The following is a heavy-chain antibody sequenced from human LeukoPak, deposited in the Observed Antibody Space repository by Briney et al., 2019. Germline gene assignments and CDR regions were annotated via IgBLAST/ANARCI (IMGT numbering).Heavy chain of an antibody. Sequence: PGGSLRLSCAASGFILSDQYVDWVRQAPGKGLEWVGRTRNKANGYTTEYAASVKGRFTISRDDSKNSLYLQMNSLKTEDTAVYYCARYYYDTSGYYYTDYWGQGTLVTVSS. CDR3: ARYYYDTSGYYYTDY. D-gene: IGHD3-22*01. CDR2: TRNKANGYTT. V-gene: IGHV3-72*01. J-gene: IGHJ4*02. CDR1: GFILSDQY.